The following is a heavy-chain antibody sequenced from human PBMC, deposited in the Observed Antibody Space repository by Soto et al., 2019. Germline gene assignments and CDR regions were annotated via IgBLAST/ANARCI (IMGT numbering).Heavy chain of an antibody. D-gene: IGHD4-17*01. CDR2: ITASGGRT. CDR3: AKDTRYADYVRWFDS. CDR1: GFPFSSYA. V-gene: IGHV3-23*01. Sequence: EVHLLESGGGLVQPGGSLRLSCTASGFPFSSYAMTWVRQAPGRGLEGVSGITASGGRTFYADSVKGRFTISRDNSRSTLYLQMNSLRAEDTAVYYCAKDTRYADYVRWFDSWGQGTLVTVSS. J-gene: IGHJ5*01.